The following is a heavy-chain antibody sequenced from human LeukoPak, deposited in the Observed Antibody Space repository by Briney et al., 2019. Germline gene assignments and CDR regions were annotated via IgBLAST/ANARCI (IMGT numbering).Heavy chain of an antibody. Sequence: GGSLRLSCAASGFTSSNAWMSWVRQAPGKGLEWVGRIKSKTDGGTTDYAAPVKGRFTISRDDSKNTLYLQMNSLKTEDTAVYYCTTDGTDLRYFDWLSTANFDYWGQGTLVTVSS. J-gene: IGHJ4*02. D-gene: IGHD3-9*01. V-gene: IGHV3-15*01. CDR1: GFTSSNAW. CDR2: IKSKTDGGTT. CDR3: TTDGTDLRYFDWLSTANFDY.